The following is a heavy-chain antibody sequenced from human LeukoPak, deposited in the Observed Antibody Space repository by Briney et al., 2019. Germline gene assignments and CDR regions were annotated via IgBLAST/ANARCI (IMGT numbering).Heavy chain of an antibody. V-gene: IGHV3-74*01. Sequence: TGGSLRLSCAASGFPFSSYWMHWVRQVPGKGLLWVSRINSDGSATIYADSVRGRFTISRDNAKNTLYLQMSGLRVEDTAVYHCASDSPYYGMDVWGQGTTVTVS. CDR2: INSDGSAT. CDR1: GFPFSSYW. CDR3: ASDSPYYGMDV. J-gene: IGHJ6*02.